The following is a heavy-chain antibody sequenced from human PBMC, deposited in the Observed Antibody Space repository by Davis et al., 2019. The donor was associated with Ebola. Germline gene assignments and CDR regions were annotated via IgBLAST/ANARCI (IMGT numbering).Heavy chain of an antibody. CDR2: IYYSGSI. CDR3: ARHLSNCSGGSCYPPHYYGMDV. CDR1: GGSISSSSYY. V-gene: IGHV4-39*01. J-gene: IGHJ6*02. Sequence: SETLSLTCTVSGGSISSSSYYWGWIRQPPGKGLEWIGSIYYSGSIYYNPSLKSRVTISVDTSKNQFSLKLSSVTAADTAVYYCARHLSNCSGGSCYPPHYYGMDVWGQGTTVTVSS. D-gene: IGHD2-15*01.